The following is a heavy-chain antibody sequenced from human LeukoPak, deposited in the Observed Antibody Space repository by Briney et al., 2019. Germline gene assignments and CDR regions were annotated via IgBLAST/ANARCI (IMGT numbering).Heavy chain of an antibody. CDR2: VSTTGSDT. Sequence: GGSLRLSCAASGFTVSSSYMYWVRQAPGKGLEWVSSVSTTGSDTYYADSVKGRFTISRDSSKNSVYLQMNSLRPEDTAIYYCARGRDGYPYNFWGQGTLVTVSS. D-gene: IGHD5-24*01. CDR1: GFTVSSSY. J-gene: IGHJ4*02. V-gene: IGHV3-21*01. CDR3: ARGRDGYPYNF.